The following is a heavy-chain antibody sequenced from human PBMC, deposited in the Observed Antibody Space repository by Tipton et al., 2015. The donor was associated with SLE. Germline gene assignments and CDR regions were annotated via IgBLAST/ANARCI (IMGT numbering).Heavy chain of an antibody. CDR2: INHSGSA. J-gene: IGHJ4*02. Sequence: TLSLTCAVYGGSFSGYYWSWFRQPPGKGLEWIGEINHSGSANYNPSLKSRVTISVDTSKNQFSLKLSSVTAADTAVYYCARLYYYGSSWGQGTLVTVSS. V-gene: IGHV4-34*01. D-gene: IGHD3-10*01. CDR1: GGSFSGYY. CDR3: ARLYYYGSS.